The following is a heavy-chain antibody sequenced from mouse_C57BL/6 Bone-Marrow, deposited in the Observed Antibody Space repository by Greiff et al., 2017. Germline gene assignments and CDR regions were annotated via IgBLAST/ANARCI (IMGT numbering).Heavy chain of an antibody. J-gene: IGHJ4*01. Sequence: VQLQQSGPELVKPGASVKIPCKASGYTFTDYNMDWVKQSHGKSLEWIGDINPNNGGTIYNQKFKGKATLTVDKSSSTAYMELRSLTSEDTAVYYCARPIYYGNYRGAMDYWGQGTAVTVSS. CDR3: ARPIYYGNYRGAMDY. V-gene: IGHV1-18*01. CDR2: INPNNGGT. D-gene: IGHD2-1*01. CDR1: GYTFTDYN.